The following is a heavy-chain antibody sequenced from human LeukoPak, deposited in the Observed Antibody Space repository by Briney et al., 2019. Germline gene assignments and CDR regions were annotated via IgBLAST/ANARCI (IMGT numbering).Heavy chain of an antibody. V-gene: IGHV3-30*04. J-gene: IGHJ4*02. CDR1: GFTFSSYA. Sequence: GRSLRLSCAASGFTFSSYAMHWVRQAPGKGLEWVAVISYDGSNKYYADSVKGRFTISRDNSKNTLYLQMNSLRAEDTAVYYCARGGSGSHFDYWGQGTLVTVSS. CDR3: ARGGSGSHFDY. D-gene: IGHD3-10*01. CDR2: ISYDGSNK.